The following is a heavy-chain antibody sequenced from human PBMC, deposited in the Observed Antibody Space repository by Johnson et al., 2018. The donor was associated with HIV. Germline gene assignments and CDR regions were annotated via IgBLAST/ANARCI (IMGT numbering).Heavy chain of an antibody. J-gene: IGHJ3*02. D-gene: IGHD1-26*01. CDR1: RFTFSDYY. Sequence: QVQLVESGGGLVKPGGSLRLSCAASRFTFSDYYMSWIRQTPGTGLEWVSYISSSGSTIYYADSVKGRFTISRDNAKNSLYLQMNSLRAEDTAVYYCARSIVGAIVDAFDMWGQATMVTVSS. V-gene: IGHV3-11*04. CDR3: ARSIVGAIVDAFDM. CDR2: ISSSGSTI.